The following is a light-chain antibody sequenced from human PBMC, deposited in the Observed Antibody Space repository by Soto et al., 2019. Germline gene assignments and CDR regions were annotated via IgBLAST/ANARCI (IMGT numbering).Light chain of an antibody. J-gene: IGKJ2*02. CDR2: DAS. CDR1: QSVSSY. Sequence: EIVLTQSPATLSLSPGERATLSCRASQSVSSYLAWYQQKPGQDPRLLIYDASNRATGIPARFSGSGSGTDFTLTISSLEPEDFAVYYCQQRSNWPLCTFGQGTKLEIK. CDR3: QQRSNWPLCT. V-gene: IGKV3-11*01.